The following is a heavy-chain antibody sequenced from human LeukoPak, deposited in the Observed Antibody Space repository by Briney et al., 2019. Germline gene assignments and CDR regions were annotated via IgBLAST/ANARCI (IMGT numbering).Heavy chain of an antibody. V-gene: IGHV3-53*01. CDR3: ARGTTGTTPDDAFDI. Sequence: GGSLRLSCAASGFTVSSNYMSWVRQAPGKGLEWVSVIYSGGSTYYADSVKGRFTISRDSSKNTLYLQMNSLRAEDTAVYYCARGTTGTTPDDAFDIWGQGTMVTVSS. CDR2: IYSGGST. J-gene: IGHJ3*02. D-gene: IGHD1-1*01. CDR1: GFTVSSNY.